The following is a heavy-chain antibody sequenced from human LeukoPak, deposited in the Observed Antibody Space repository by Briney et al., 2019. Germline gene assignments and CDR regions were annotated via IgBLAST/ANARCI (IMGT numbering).Heavy chain of an antibody. J-gene: IGHJ6*02. D-gene: IGHD3-22*01. Sequence: SGGSLRLSCAASGFTFSSYSMNWVRQAPGKGLEWVSSISSSSSYIYYADSVKGRFTISRDNAKNSLYLQMNSLRAEDTAVYYCARDPYYDSSGYSLPYYGMDVWGQGTTVTVSS. CDR3: ARDPYYDSSGYSLPYYGMDV. CDR2: ISSSSSYI. CDR1: GFTFSSYS. V-gene: IGHV3-21*01.